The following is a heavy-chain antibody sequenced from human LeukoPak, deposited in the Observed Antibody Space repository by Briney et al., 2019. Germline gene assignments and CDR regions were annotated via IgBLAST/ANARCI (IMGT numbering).Heavy chain of an antibody. CDR3: VRVLDSGNSWYVFDL. D-gene: IGHD6-13*01. Sequence: PSETLSLTCLVPNHSIIETDDWGWIRQTPGKGLEWIGSIFDSASTDYTPSLKSRVTISLDRSNNQFSLTMTSVTAADTAVYHCVRVLDSGNSWYVFDLWGQGIRVVVS. V-gene: IGHV4-38-2*02. J-gene: IGHJ4*02. CDR1: NHSIIETDD. CDR2: IFDSAST.